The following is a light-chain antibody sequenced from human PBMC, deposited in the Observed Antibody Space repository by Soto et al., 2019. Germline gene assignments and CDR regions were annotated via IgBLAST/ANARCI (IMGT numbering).Light chain of an antibody. Sequence: QVTQSPSPLSASVGDRVTITLQASQNINNYLNWYQQKPGRAPKLLIYDASNLEAGVPSRFRGSGSGTDFTFTISRLQPEDIAAYYCQQYENLPTFGQGTRLEIK. CDR3: QQYENLPT. CDR2: DAS. J-gene: IGKJ5*01. CDR1: QNINNY. V-gene: IGKV1-33*01.